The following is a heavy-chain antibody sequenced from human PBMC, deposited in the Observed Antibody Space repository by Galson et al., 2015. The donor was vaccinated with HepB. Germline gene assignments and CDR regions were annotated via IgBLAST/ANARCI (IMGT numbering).Heavy chain of an antibody. V-gene: IGHV1-2*02. CDR1: GYTFTGYY. Sequence: SVKVSCKASGYTFTGYYMHWVRQAPGQGLEWMGWINPNSGGTNYAQKSQGRVTMTRDTSISTAYMELSRLRSDDTAVYYCASFPKPSNYGSGSDYWGQGTLVTVSS. CDR3: ASFPKPSNYGSGSDY. CDR2: INPNSGGT. J-gene: IGHJ4*02. D-gene: IGHD3-10*01.